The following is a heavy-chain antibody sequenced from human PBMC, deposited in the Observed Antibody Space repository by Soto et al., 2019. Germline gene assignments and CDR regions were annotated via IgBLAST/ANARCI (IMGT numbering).Heavy chain of an antibody. V-gene: IGHV4-34*01. Sequence: QVQLQQWGAGLLKPSETLSLTCAVYGGSFSGYYWSWIRQPPGKGLEWIGEINHSGSTNYNPSLKSRVTISVDTSKNQFSPKLTSVTAADTAVYYCARGPITTNPRFDPWGQGTLVTVSS. J-gene: IGHJ5*02. CDR2: INHSGST. CDR3: ARGPITTNPRFDP. CDR1: GGSFSGYY. D-gene: IGHD3-22*01.